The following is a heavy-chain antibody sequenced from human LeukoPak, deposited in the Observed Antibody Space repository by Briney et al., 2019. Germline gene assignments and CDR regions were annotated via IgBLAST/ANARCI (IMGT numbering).Heavy chain of an antibody. CDR2: MWHDGSHK. Sequence: GGSLRLSCAASGFAFNTYAMHWVRQAPGQGLEWVALMWHDGSHKFYSNSVRGQFTISRDNSKNTVSLQMNNLRPEDTAVYYCARELFGSGSYPDFWGQGTLVTVSS. D-gene: IGHD3-10*01. V-gene: IGHV3-33*01. CDR1: GFAFNTYA. CDR3: ARELFGSGSYPDF. J-gene: IGHJ4*02.